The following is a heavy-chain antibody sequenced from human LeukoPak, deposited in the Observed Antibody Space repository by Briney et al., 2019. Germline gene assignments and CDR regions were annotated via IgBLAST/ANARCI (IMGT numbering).Heavy chain of an antibody. D-gene: IGHD2-2*01. J-gene: IGHJ4*02. Sequence: GGSLRLSCAASGFTFSSYWVSWVRQAPGKGLEWVANIKQDGSEKYYVDSVKGRFTISRDNAKNSLYLQMNSLRAEDTAVYYCARVKGVPAAHHFDYWGQGTLVTVSS. CDR3: ARVKGVPAAHHFDY. CDR1: GFTFSSYW. CDR2: IKQDGSEK. V-gene: IGHV3-7*01.